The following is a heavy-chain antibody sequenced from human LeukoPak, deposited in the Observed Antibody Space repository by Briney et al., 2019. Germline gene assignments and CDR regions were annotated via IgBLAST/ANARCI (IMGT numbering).Heavy chain of an antibody. V-gene: IGHV3-15*01. CDR1: GFTFSKAW. Sequence: GGSLRLSCAASGFTFSKAWMTWVRQAPGKGLDWVGRIRSKTDGGTTEYAASVKGRFTISRDDSKNTLYLQMNSLETEDTAVCYCTTADDSLWGQGTMVTVSS. D-gene: IGHD5-18*01. CDR3: TTADDSL. CDR2: IRSKTDGGTT. J-gene: IGHJ3*01.